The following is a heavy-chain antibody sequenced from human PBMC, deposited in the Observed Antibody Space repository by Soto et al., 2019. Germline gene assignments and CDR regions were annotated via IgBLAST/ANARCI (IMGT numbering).Heavy chain of an antibody. D-gene: IGHD2-2*01. CDR1: GFTFSKFG. Sequence: QPGGSLRLSCEASGFTFSKFGIHWVRQAPGKGLEWVAVVSYDGSFKYYADSVKGRFTISRDNSKNTLYLQMNSLRPEDTALYYCAKDSDQLLFDYYYGMDVSGQGTTVTVSS. J-gene: IGHJ6*01. CDR3: AKDSDQLLFDYYYGMDV. V-gene: IGHV3-30*18. CDR2: VSYDGSFK.